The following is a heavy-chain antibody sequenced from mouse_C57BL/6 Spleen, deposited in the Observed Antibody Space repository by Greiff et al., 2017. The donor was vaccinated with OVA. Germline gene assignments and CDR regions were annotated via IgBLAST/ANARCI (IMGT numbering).Heavy chain of an antibody. CDR2: IYPRDGST. D-gene: IGHD4-1*01. V-gene: IGHV1-85*01. J-gene: IGHJ4*01. Sequence: VHLVESGPELVKPGASVKLSCKASGYTFTSYDINWVKQRPGQGLEWIGWIYPRDGSTKYNEKVKGKATWTVDTTSSTAYMELHSLTSEDSAVYFCARESGGGSMDYWGQGTSVTVSS. CDR3: ARESGGGSMDY. CDR1: GYTFTSYD.